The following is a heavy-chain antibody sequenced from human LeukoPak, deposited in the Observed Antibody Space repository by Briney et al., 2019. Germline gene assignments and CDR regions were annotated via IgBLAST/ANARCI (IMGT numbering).Heavy chain of an antibody. CDR1: GFTFSSYE. CDR2: INWKGGST. CDR3: ARTTTPHYYGSGSYALGY. J-gene: IGHJ4*02. V-gene: IGHV3-20*04. D-gene: IGHD3-10*01. Sequence: RAGGSLRLSCAASGFTFSSYEMNWVRQAPGKGLEWVSGINWKGGSTGYADSVKGRFTISRDNSKNTLYLQMSSLSAEDTAVYYCARTTTPHYYGSGSYALGYWGQGTLVTVPS.